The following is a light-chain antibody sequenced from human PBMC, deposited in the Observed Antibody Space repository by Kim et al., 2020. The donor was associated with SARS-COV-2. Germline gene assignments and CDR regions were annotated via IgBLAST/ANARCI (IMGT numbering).Light chain of an antibody. Sequence: SPGQTASITCSGDKLGDKYACWYQQKPGQSPVLVIYQDSKRPSGIPERFSGSNSGNTATLTISGTQAMDEADYYCQAWDSSPNWVFGGGTQLTV. J-gene: IGLJ3*02. CDR2: QDS. CDR1: KLGDKY. CDR3: QAWDSSPNWV. V-gene: IGLV3-1*01.